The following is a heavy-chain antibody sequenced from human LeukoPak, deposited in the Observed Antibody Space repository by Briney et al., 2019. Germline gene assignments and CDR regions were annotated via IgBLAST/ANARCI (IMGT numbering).Heavy chain of an antibody. J-gene: IGHJ4*02. CDR3: AKGPYSSGLGGSFNY. V-gene: IGHV3-23*01. CDR1: GFTFSTYA. D-gene: IGHD6-19*01. Sequence: GGSLRLSCAASGFTFSTYAMSWVRQAPGKGLEWVSTFSGSGGTTYYADSVKGRFTTSRDNSKNTLYLQMNSLRAEDTAVYYCAKGPYSSGLGGSFNYWGQGTLVTVSS. CDR2: FSGSGGTT.